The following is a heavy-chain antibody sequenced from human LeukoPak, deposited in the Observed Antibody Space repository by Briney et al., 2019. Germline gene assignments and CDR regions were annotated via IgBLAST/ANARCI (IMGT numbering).Heavy chain of an antibody. CDR1: GFTFSSYS. V-gene: IGHV3-69-1*01. D-gene: IGHD3-16*01. CDR3: ARDVEGGTFDI. CDR2: MTSSNTI. J-gene: IGHJ3*02. Sequence: GGSLRLSCAASGFTFSSYSMNWVRQAPGKGLEWVATMTSSNTIYYADSVKGRFTISRDNAENSVYLQMNSLRDEDTAVYSCARDVEGGTFDIWGQGTTVTVSS.